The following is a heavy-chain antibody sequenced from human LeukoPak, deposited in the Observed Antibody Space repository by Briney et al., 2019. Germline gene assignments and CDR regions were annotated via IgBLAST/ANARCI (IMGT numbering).Heavy chain of an antibody. CDR2: INHSGST. Sequence: SETLSLTCAVYGGSFSGYYWSWIRQPPGKGLEWIGEINHSGSTNYNPSLKSRVTISVDTSKNQFSLKLSSVTAADTAVYYCARAPSQPAAGYNWFDPWGQGTLVTVSS. V-gene: IGHV4-34*01. CDR3: ARAPSQPAAGYNWFDP. J-gene: IGHJ5*02. CDR1: GGSFSGYY. D-gene: IGHD1-14*01.